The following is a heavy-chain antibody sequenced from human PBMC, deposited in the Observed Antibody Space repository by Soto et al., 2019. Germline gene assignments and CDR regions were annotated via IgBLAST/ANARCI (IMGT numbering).Heavy chain of an antibody. CDR1: GGTFSSYA. CDR2: IIPIFGTA. CDR3: ARDGANWGNFDY. J-gene: IGHJ4*02. V-gene: IGHV1-69*06. Sequence: GASVKVSCKASGGTFSSYAISWVRQAPGQGLEWMGGIIPIFGTANYAQKFQGRVTITADKSTSTAYMGLSSLRSEDTAVYYCARDGANWGNFDYWGQGTLVTVSS. D-gene: IGHD7-27*01.